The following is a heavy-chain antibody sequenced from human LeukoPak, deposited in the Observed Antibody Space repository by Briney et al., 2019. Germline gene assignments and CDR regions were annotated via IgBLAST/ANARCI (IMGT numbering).Heavy chain of an antibody. Sequence: GGSLRLSCAASGLTFSSYWMSWVRQAPGKGLEWVANIKGDGSEIYYVDSVKGRFSISRDNAKNSLYLQMNSLRAEDTAVYYCARDGSSFDYWGQGALVTVSS. J-gene: IGHJ4*02. D-gene: IGHD2-15*01. CDR3: ARDGSSFDY. CDR2: IKGDGSEI. V-gene: IGHV3-7*01. CDR1: GLTFSSYW.